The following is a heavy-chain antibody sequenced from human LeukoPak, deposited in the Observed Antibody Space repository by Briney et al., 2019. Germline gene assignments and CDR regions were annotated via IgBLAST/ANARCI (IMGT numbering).Heavy chain of an antibody. J-gene: IGHJ4*02. D-gene: IGHD1-26*01. Sequence: GGSLRLSCAASGFTFSSYWMHWVRQAPGKGLVWVSRINSDETTTSYADSVKGRFSISRDNAKNTLYLQMNSLRDEDTAVYYCAREISDGSYCDHWGQGSLVTVSS. V-gene: IGHV3-74*01. CDR2: INSDETTT. CDR1: GFTFSSYW. CDR3: AREISDGSYCDH.